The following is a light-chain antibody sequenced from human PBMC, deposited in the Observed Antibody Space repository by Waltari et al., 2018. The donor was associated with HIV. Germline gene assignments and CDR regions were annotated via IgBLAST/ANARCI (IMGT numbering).Light chain of an antibody. Sequence: QSVLTQPPSVSGAPGQRVTISCTGSSSNIGAGYDVHWYQQLPGTAPKLLIYGNSNRPSGVPDRFSGSKSGTSASLAITVLQPDDETDYYCQSYDSSLSNWVFGGGTKLTVL. CDR2: GNS. J-gene: IGLJ3*02. V-gene: IGLV1-40*01. CDR3: QSYDSSLSNWV. CDR1: SSNIGAGYD.